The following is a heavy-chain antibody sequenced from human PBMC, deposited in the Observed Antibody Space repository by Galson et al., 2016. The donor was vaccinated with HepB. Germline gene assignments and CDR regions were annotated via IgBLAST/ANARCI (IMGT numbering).Heavy chain of an antibody. CDR2: ISGNGIAT. J-gene: IGHJ4*02. D-gene: IGHD4-17*01. CDR1: GFTFNNYA. CDR3: AKSPNFGDYAYSDF. V-gene: IGHV3-23*01. Sequence: LRLSCAASGFTFNNYAMTWVRQAPGKGLEWLSTISGNGIATYYGDSLRGRFTISRDDSRNTLFLHMNSLRAEDTAVYYCAKSPNFGDYAYSDFWGQGTLVTVSS.